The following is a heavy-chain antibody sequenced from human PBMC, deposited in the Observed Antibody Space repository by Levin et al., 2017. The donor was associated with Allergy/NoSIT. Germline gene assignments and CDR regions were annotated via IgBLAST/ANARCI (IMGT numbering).Heavy chain of an antibody. J-gene: IGHJ4*02. D-gene: IGHD4-17*01. CDR1: GYSFTSYW. Sequence: GASVKVSCKGSGYSFTSYWIGWVRQMPGKGLEWMGIIYPGDSDTRYSPSFQDQVTISADKSISTAYLQWSSLKASDTAMYYCARQDDYGDAQSDYWGQGTLVTVSS. CDR3: ARQDDYGDAQSDY. CDR2: IYPGDSDT. V-gene: IGHV5-51*01.